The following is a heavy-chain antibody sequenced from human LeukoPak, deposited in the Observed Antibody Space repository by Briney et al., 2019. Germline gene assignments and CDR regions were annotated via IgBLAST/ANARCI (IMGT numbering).Heavy chain of an antibody. CDR2: ISGSGGST. Sequence: GSLRLSCAASGFTFSSYAMSWVRQAPGKGLEWVSAISGSGGSTYYADSVKGRFTISRDNAKNSLYLQMNSLRAEDTALYYCAKGRVGYYGSGSYFFPLDYWGQGTLVTVSS. D-gene: IGHD3-10*01. V-gene: IGHV3-23*01. J-gene: IGHJ4*02. CDR1: GFTFSSYA. CDR3: AKGRVGYYGSGSYFFPLDY.